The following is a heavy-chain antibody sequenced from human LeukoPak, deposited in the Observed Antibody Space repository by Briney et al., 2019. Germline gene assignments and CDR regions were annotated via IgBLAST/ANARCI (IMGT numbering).Heavy chain of an antibody. D-gene: IGHD2-2*01. CDR3: ARVFWGGCSSTSCYYMDV. CDR2: MNPNSGNT. J-gene: IGHJ6*03. V-gene: IGHV1-8*01. Sequence: ASVTVSCKSSGYTFTSYDINWVRQATGQGLEWMGWMNPNSGNTGYAQKFQGRVTMTRTTSISTAYMELSSLRSEDTAVYYCARVFWGGCSSTSCYYMDVWGKGTTVTVSS. CDR1: GYTFTSYD.